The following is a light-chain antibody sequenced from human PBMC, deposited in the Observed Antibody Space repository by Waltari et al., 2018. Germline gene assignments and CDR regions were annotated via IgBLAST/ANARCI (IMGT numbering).Light chain of an antibody. J-gene: IGLJ7*01. CDR1: SSNVGSYKL. V-gene: IGLV2-23*02. Sequence: QSALTQPASVSGSPGQSITIPCSGSSSNVGSYKLVSWYQQNPGKAPKLMIYEVDKRASGIPGRFSGSKSDSTASLTISGLQAEDEAVYYCCSYAGSTFVFGGGTQLTVL. CDR3: CSYAGSTFV. CDR2: EVD.